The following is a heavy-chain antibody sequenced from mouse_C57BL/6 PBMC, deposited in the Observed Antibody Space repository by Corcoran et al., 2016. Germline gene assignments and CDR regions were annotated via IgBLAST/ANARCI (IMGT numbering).Heavy chain of an antibody. D-gene: IGHD2-1*01. J-gene: IGHJ4*01. V-gene: IGHV9-3*01. CDR2: INTYSGVP. CDR3: ARRQAIYNYAMDY. Sequence: QIQLVQSGPELKKPGETVKISCKASGYTFTTYGMSWVKQAPGKGLKWMGWINTYSGVPTYADDFKGRFAFSLETSASTAYLQINNLKNEDTATYYFARRQAIYNYAMDYGGQGTSVTVSS. CDR1: GYTFTTYG.